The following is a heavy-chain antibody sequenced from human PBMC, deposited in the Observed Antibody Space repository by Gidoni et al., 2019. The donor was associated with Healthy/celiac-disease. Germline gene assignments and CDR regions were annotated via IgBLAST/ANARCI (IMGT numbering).Heavy chain of an antibody. Sequence: QVQLQQWGAGLLKPSETLSLTCAVYGGSFSGYYWSGLRRPPGKGLEWIGEINHSGSTNSNPSLKSRVTISVDTSKNQFSLKLSSVTAADTAVYYCARGLEGSSFTFDYWGQGTLVTVSS. CDR2: INHSGST. D-gene: IGHD6-6*01. CDR3: ARGLEGSSFTFDY. V-gene: IGHV4-34*01. CDR1: GGSFSGYY. J-gene: IGHJ4*02.